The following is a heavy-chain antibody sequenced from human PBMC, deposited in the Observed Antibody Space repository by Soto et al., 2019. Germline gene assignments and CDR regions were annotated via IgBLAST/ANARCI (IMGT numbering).Heavy chain of an antibody. CDR1: GFTFSSYS. D-gene: IGHD3-3*01. CDR3: ARDHNYDFWSGYYGHDAFDI. J-gene: IGHJ3*02. CDR2: ISGSSDYI. Sequence: PGGSLRLSCAASGFTFSSYSMNWVRQAPGKGLEWVSSISGSSDYIYYADSVKGRFTISRDNAKNSLYLQMNSLRAEDTAVHYCARDHNYDFWSGYYGHDAFDIWGQGTKVTVSS. V-gene: IGHV3-21*01.